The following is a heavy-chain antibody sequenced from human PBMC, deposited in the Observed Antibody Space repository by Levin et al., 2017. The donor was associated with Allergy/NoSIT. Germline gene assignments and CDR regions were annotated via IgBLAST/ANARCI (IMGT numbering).Heavy chain of an antibody. J-gene: IGHJ4*02. CDR1: GGSFRNHY. D-gene: IGHD5-18*01. V-gene: IGHV4-34*01. CDR2: LNHSGST. Sequence: SETLSLTCAVYGGSFRNHYWSWIRQTPAGRLEWIGELNHSGSTNYNPSLKSRVSISVDTSKNQFSLRLRSVTAADTAVYYCARGMQQRDWGQGTRVTVSS. CDR3: ARGMQQRD.